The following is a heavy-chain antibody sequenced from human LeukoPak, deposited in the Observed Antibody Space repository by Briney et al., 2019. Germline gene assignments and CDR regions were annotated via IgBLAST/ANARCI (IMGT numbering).Heavy chain of an antibody. J-gene: IGHJ4*02. D-gene: IGHD2-15*01. CDR2: INHSGST. V-gene: IGHV4-34*01. CDR1: GGSLSGYY. Sequence: SETLSLTCAVYGGSLSGYYWSWIRQPPGKGLEWIGEINHSGSTNYNPSLKSRVTISVDTSKNQFSLKLSSVTAADTAVYYCARGGMTPDYWGQGTLVTVSS. CDR3: ARGGMTPDY.